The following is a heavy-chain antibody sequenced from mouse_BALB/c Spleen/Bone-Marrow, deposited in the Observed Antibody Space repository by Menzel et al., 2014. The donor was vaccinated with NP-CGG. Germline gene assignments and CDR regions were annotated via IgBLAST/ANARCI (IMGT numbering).Heavy chain of an antibody. D-gene: IGHD1-1*01. CDR1: GYTFTIYW. CDR3: ARRNYYGSHYWYFDV. V-gene: IGHV1-69*02. CDR2: IDPSDSDA. J-gene: IGHJ1*01. Sequence: VKLVESGAELVKPGASVKLSCKASGYTFTIYWMHWVKQRPGQGLEWIGEIDPSDSDANYNQKFKGKATLTVDKSSTTAYMQLSSLTSEDSAVSYCARRNYYGSHYWYFDVWGAGTTVTVSS.